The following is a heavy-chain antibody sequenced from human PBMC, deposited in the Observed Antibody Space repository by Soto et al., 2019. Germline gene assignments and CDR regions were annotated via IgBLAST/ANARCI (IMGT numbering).Heavy chain of an antibody. CDR2: ITHSGSII. CDR1: GFSFSDYY. Sequence: QVQLVESGGGLVKPGGSLRLSCAASGFSFSDYYMSWIRQAPGKGLECVSYITHSGSIIHYADSVKGRFTISRDNTKNSLYLQMNSLRAEDTAVYYCARLAVAGTHYVDNWGQGTRVTVSS. D-gene: IGHD6-19*01. J-gene: IGHJ4*02. CDR3: ARLAVAGTHYVDN. V-gene: IGHV3-11*01.